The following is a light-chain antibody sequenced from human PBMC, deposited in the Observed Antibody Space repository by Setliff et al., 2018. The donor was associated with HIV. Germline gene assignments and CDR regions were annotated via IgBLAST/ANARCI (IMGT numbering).Light chain of an antibody. CDR3: QSNDSSLSGYV. CDR1: SSNIGAVYD. Sequence: QSVLTQPPSVSGAPGQRVTISCTGSSSNIGAVYDVHWYQQLPGTAPKLLIYGNSNRPSGVPDRFSGSKSGTSASLAITGLHAEDDADYYCQSNDSSLSGYVFGTGTKVTVL. CDR2: GNS. J-gene: IGLJ1*01. V-gene: IGLV1-40*01.